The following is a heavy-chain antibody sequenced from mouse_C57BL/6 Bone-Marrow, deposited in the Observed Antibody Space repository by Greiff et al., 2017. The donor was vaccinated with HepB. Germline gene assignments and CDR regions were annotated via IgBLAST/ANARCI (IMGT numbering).Heavy chain of an antibody. V-gene: IGHV1-64*01. CDR2: IHPNSGST. CDR3: ARYYPAWFAY. CDR1: GYTFTSYW. J-gene: IGHJ3*01. Sequence: VQLQQSGAELVKPGASVKLSCKASGYTFTSYWMHWVKQRPGQGLEWIGMIHPNSGSTNYNEKFKSKATLTVDKSSSTAYMQLSSLTSEDSAVYYCARYYPAWFAYWGQGTLVTVSA. D-gene: IGHD1-1*02.